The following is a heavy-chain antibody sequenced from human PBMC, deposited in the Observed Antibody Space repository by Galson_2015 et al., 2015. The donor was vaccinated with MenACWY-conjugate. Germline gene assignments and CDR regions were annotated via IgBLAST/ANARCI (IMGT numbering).Heavy chain of an antibody. D-gene: IGHD2-2*01. V-gene: IGHV1-3*01. J-gene: IGHJ6*02. CDR2: IKAGNGNT. CDR3: AREIVVAPAASWEDYYYCMDV. Sequence: SVKVCCKASGYTFTNYAMHWVRQAPGQRLEWMGWIKAGNGNTKYSQKFQGRVTITSDKSASTAYMELSSLRSEDTAVYYCAREIVVAPAASWEDYYYCMDVWGQGTTVTVSS. CDR1: GYTFTNYA.